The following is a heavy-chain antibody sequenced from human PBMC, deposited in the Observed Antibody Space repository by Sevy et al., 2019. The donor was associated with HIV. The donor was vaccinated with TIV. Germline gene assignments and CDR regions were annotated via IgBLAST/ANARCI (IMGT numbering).Heavy chain of an antibody. J-gene: IGHJ6*02. CDR2: ISGFNGNT. CDR1: NYNFFAYG. V-gene: IGHV1-18*01. CDR3: AREVVTPGPDYGMDV. D-gene: IGHD3-22*01. Sequence: ASVKVSCKASNYNFFAYGFAWVRQAPGQGLEGMGWISGFNGNTNYAQKLRGRVTLTTDSSTSTAYMELRSLTSDDTAVYYCAREVVTPGPDYGMDVWGPGTTVTVSS.